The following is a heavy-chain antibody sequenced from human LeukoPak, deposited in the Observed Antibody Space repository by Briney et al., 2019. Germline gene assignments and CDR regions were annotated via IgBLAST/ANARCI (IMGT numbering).Heavy chain of an antibody. CDR2: IYYSGST. J-gene: IGHJ4*02. CDR3: ARGFGILWFGELNYFDY. Sequence: ASETLSLTCTVSGGSISSYHWSWIRQPPGKGLEWIGYIYYSGSTNYNPSLKSRVTISVDTSKNQFSLKLSSVTAADTAVYYCARGFGILWFGELNYFDYWGQGTLVTVSS. V-gene: IGHV4-59*01. CDR1: GGSISSYH. D-gene: IGHD3-10*01.